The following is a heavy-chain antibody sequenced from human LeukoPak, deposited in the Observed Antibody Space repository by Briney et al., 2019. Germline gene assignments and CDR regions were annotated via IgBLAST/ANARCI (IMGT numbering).Heavy chain of an antibody. J-gene: IGHJ4*02. V-gene: IGHV3-33*01. D-gene: IGHD5-24*01. CDR1: GFTFSTFA. CDR2: IWYDGSNR. CDR3: ARDREMATMTFDY. Sequence: PGGSLGFSCEASGFTFSTFAIPGFRKAPGRGLEGLAVIWYDGSNRYYADSVKGRFTISRDNSKNTLYLQMNSLRAEDTAVHYCARDREMATMTFDYWGQGTLVTVSS.